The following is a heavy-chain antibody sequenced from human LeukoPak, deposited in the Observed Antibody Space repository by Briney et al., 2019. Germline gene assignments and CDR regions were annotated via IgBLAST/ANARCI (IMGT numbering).Heavy chain of an antibody. Sequence: ASVKVSCTASGYTFTSYGISWVRQAPGQGLEWMGWISAYNGNTNYAQKLQGRVTMTTDTSTNTAYMELRSLRSDDTAVYYCAREELDNYYYYYMDVWGKGSTVTVSS. CDR3: AREELDNYYYYYMDV. CDR1: GYTFTSYG. CDR2: ISAYNGNT. J-gene: IGHJ6*03. D-gene: IGHD1-1*01. V-gene: IGHV1-18*01.